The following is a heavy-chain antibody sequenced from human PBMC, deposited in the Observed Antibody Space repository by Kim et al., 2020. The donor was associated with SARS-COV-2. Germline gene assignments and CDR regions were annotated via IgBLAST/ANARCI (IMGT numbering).Heavy chain of an antibody. CDR3: ARDRYSSGWYQGMDV. V-gene: IGHV4-4*07. J-gene: IGHJ6*02. Sequence: SETLSLTCTVSGGSISSYYWSWIRQPAGKGLEWIGRIYTSGSTNYNPSLKSRVTMSVDTSKNQFSLKLSSVTAADTAVYYCARDRYSSGWYQGMDVWGQGTTVTVSS. D-gene: IGHD6-19*01. CDR2: IYTSGST. CDR1: GGSISSYY.